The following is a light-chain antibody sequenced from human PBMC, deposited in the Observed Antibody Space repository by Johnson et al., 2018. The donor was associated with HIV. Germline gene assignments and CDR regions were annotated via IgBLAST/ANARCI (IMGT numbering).Light chain of an antibody. Sequence: QSVLTQPPSVSAAPGQKVTISCSGSSSNIGNNYVSWYQQLPGTAPKLLIYDNNKRPSGIPDRFSGSKSGTSATLGITGLQTGDEADYYCGTWVSSLSAGPYVFGTGTKFTVL. J-gene: IGLJ1*01. CDR2: DNN. V-gene: IGLV1-51*01. CDR3: GTWVSSLSAGPYV. CDR1: SSNIGNNY.